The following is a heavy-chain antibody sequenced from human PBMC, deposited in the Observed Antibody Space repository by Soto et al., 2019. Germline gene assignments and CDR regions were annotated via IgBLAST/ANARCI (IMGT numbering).Heavy chain of an antibody. J-gene: IGHJ4*02. V-gene: IGHV3-21*02. CDR3: ARDGATMVRGVIVRIDY. Sequence: EVQLVESGGGLVQPGGSLRLSCAASGFTFSSYSMNWVRQAPGKGLEWVSSISVSRSYIYYADSVKGRFSISRDNARNTLYLQMNSLRAEDTAVYYCARDGATMVRGVIVRIDYWGQGTLVTVSS. CDR1: GFTFSSYS. CDR2: ISVSRSYI. D-gene: IGHD3-10*01.